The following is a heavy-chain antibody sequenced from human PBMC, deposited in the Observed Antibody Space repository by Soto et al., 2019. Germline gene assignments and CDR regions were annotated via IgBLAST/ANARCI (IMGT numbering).Heavy chain of an antibody. CDR1: GGSVSSGSYY. D-gene: IGHD5-12*01. CDR2: IYYSGST. J-gene: IGHJ4*02. CDR3: ARSADSYSGYDFLFDY. Sequence: SETLSLTCTVSGGSVSSGSYYWSWIRQPPGKGLEWIGYIYYSGSTNYNPSLKSRVTISVDTSKNQFPLKLSSVTAADTAVYYCARSADSYSGYDFLFDYWGQGTLVTVSS. V-gene: IGHV4-61*01.